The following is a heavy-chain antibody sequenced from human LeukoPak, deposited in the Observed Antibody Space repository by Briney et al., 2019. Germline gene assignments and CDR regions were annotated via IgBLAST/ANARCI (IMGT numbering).Heavy chain of an antibody. CDR3: AKVLYYYDSSGYFFDY. CDR1: GFTFSSYG. CDR2: IRYDGSNK. V-gene: IGHV3-30*02. J-gene: IGHJ4*02. D-gene: IGHD3-22*01. Sequence: GGSLRLSCAASGFTFSSYGMHWVRQAPGKGLEWVAFIRYDGSNKYYADSVKGRFTISRDNSKNTLYLQMNSLRAEDTAVYYCAKVLYYYDSSGYFFDYWGQGTLVTVSS.